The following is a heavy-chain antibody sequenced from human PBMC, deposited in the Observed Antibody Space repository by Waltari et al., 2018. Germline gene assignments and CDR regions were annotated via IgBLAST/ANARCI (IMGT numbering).Heavy chain of an antibody. CDR3: ARQAYSSSLLDY. CDR1: GGSISSGSYY. J-gene: IGHJ4*02. D-gene: IGHD6-6*01. V-gene: IGHV4-61*09. CDR2: IYTSGST. Sequence: QVQLQESGPGLVKPSQTLSLTCTVSGGSISSGSYYWSWIRQPAGKGLEWIGYIYTSGSTNYNPSLESRVTISVDTSKNQFSLKLSSVTAADTAVYYCARQAYSSSLLDYWGQGTLVTVSS.